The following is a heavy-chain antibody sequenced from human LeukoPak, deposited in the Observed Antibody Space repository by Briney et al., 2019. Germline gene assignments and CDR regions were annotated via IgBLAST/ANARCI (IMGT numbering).Heavy chain of an antibody. CDR1: GFTFSSYA. V-gene: IGHV3-23*01. J-gene: IGHJ4*02. CDR3: ARGQPLGGY. D-gene: IGHD6-13*01. CDR2: ISGGDGST. Sequence: GGSLRLSCAASGFTFSSYAMSWVRQAPGKGLEWVSGISGGDGSTYYADSVKGRFTISRDNSKNTLYLQMNSLRAEDTAVYYCARGQPLGGYWGQGTLVTVSS.